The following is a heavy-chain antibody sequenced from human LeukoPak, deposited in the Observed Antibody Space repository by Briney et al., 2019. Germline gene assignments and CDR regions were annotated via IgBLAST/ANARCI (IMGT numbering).Heavy chain of an antibody. CDR2: ISHSGRS. J-gene: IGHJ4*02. CDR3: TRTSPGIPLDF. CDR1: GVSFSGYY. Sequence: KSSETLSLTCAVSGVSFSGYYWSWIRQPPGKGPEWIGEISHSGRSSYNPSLKGRVTISLDTSKNQFSLKLSFVTAADTAVYYCTRTSPGIPLDFWGQGTLVSVSS. D-gene: IGHD1-26*01. V-gene: IGHV4-34*01.